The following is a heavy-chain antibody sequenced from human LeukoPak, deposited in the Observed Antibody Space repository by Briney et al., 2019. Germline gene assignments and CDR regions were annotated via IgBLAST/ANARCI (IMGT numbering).Heavy chain of an antibody. V-gene: IGHV1-2*02. CDR3: AREGGPYRPLDY. Sequence: GASVKVSCKASGYTFTDYYMHWVRQAPGQGLEWMGWINPDSGGTKFAQKFQGRVTTTRDTSISTAYMELSRLISDDTAVYYCAREGGPYRPLDYSGQGTLVTVSS. J-gene: IGHJ4*02. CDR1: GYTFTDYY. CDR2: INPDSGGT.